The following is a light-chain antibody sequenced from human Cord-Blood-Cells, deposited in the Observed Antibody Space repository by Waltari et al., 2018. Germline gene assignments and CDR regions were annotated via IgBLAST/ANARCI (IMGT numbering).Light chain of an antibody. J-gene: IGKJ2*01. CDR3: QHYGSSPYT. CDR1: QSVSSSY. V-gene: IGKV3-20*01. CDR2: GAS. Sequence: EIVLTQSPGTLSLSPGERATLSCRASQSVSSSYLAWYQQKPDQAPSLLIYGASSRATGIPDRFSGRASGTDFTLTISRLEPEDFAVYYCQHYGSSPYTFGQGTKLEIK.